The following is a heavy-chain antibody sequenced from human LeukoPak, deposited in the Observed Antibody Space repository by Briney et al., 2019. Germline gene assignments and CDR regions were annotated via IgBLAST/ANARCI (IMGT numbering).Heavy chain of an antibody. V-gene: IGHV4-39*07. CDR1: GGSISSYY. Sequence: SETLSLTXTVSGGSISSYYWGWIRQPPGKGLEWIGSIYYSGSTYYNPSLKSRVTISVDTSKNQFSLKLSSVTAADTAVYYCARGGLSGYSYGYDAFDIWGQGTMVTVSS. J-gene: IGHJ3*02. D-gene: IGHD5-18*01. CDR2: IYYSGST. CDR3: ARGGLSGYSYGYDAFDI.